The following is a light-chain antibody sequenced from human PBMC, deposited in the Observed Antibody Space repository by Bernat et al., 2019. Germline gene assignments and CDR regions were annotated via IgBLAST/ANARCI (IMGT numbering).Light chain of an antibody. J-gene: IGLJ2*01. CDR2: DSN. Sequence: QSVLTQPPSVSAAPGQKVTISCSGSSSNIGSNYVSWYQQLPGTAPKLLIYDSNERFSGIPDRFSASKSGTSATLGITGLQTGDEADYYCGSWDDSLSSMIFGGGTKLTVL. V-gene: IGLV1-51*01. CDR1: SSNIGSNY. CDR3: GSWDDSLSSMI.